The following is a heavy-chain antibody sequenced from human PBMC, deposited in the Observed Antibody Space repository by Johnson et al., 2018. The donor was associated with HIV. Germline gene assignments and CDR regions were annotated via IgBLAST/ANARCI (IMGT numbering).Heavy chain of an antibody. Sequence: EVQLVESGGGLIQPGGSLRLSCAASGFTVSSNYMSWVRQAPGKGLEWVSVIYSGGSTYYADSVKGRFTISRDNSKNTLYLQMNSLRAEDTAVYYCASGEYSSGLTDAFDIWGQGTMVTVSS. CDR1: GFTVSSNY. J-gene: IGHJ3*02. D-gene: IGHD6-19*01. V-gene: IGHV3-53*01. CDR3: ASGEYSSGLTDAFDI. CDR2: IYSGGST.